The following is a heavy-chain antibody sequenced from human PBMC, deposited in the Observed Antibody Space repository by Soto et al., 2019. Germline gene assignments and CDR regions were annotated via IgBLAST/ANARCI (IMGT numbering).Heavy chain of an antibody. J-gene: IGHJ4*02. V-gene: IGHV3-48*01. CDR1: GFTFSSYS. CDR2: ISSSSSTI. CDR3: ARGGYSGYELLDFDY. Sequence: ESGGGLVQPGGSLRLSCAASGFTFSSYSMNWVRQAPGKGLEWVSYISSSSSTIYYADSVKGRFTISRDNAKNSLYLQMNSLRAEDTALYYCARGGYSGYELLDFDYWGQGTLVTVSS. D-gene: IGHD5-12*01.